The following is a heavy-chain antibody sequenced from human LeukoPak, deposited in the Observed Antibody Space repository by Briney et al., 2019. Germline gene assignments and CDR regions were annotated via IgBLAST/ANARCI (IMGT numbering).Heavy chain of an antibody. D-gene: IGHD6-19*01. Sequence: GGSLRLSCAASGFTFNQYGMHWVRQAPGKGLEWLSYIQYDGGNKYHADSVKGRFTISRDNAKNSLYLQMNSLRAEDTAVYYCAREGKQWLQNAFDIWGQGTMVTVSS. CDR3: AREGKQWLQNAFDI. CDR2: IQYDGGNK. J-gene: IGHJ3*02. CDR1: GFTFNQYG. V-gene: IGHV3-30*02.